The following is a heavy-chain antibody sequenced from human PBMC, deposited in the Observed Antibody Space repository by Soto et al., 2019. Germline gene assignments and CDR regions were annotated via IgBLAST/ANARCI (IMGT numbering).Heavy chain of an antibody. Sequence: GASVKVSCKASGYTFTTYSMHWVRQAPGQRLEWLGWINTANGNTRYSQRFQGRVTITRDTFASTAYMELTTLRSEDTAVYYCARGDPGWRDAFDIWGQGTMVTVSS. D-gene: IGHD6-19*01. V-gene: IGHV1-3*04. CDR2: INTANGNT. CDR1: GYTFTTYS. CDR3: ARGDPGWRDAFDI. J-gene: IGHJ3*02.